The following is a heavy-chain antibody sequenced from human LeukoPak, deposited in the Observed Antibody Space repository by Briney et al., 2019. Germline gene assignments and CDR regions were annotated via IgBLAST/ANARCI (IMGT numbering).Heavy chain of an antibody. CDR1: GFTFSDFA. D-gene: IGHD1-26*01. CDR2: IEKNAGGA. CDR3: AKQEGALIENWCFDH. V-gene: IGHV3-23*01. J-gene: IGHJ4*02. Sequence: GGSLRLSCAASGFTFSDFAMSWVRLAPGKGQEWVSSIEKNAGGASYADSVKGRFTVSRDNSKNTLYLQMSSLRVEDTALYYCAKQEGALIENWCFDHWGLGTLVTVSS.